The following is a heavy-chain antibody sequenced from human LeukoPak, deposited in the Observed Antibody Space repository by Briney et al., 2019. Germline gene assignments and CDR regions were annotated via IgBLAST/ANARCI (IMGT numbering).Heavy chain of an antibody. J-gene: IGHJ4*02. Sequence: PGGSLRLSCAASGFTFRTYAMTWVRQAPGKGLEWVSRISGSGSSTYYADSVKGRLTISRDNSKNTLHLQMNSLRAEDTAVYYCAKGGHLGGMYYAILDPWYFDYWGQGTLVTVSS. V-gene: IGHV3-23*01. D-gene: IGHD3-9*01. CDR2: ISGSGSST. CDR3: AKGGHLGGMYYAILDPWYFDY. CDR1: GFTFRTYA.